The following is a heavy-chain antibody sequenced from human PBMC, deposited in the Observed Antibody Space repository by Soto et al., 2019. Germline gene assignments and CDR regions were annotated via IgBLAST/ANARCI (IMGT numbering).Heavy chain of an antibody. Sequence: PSETLSLTCTVSGGSISSGGYYWSWTRQHPGKGLEWIGYIYYTGSTYYNPSLKNRVTISVDTSKNQFSLKLNSVTAADTAVYYWAGEVAVAGTQLDDWGKGTLVTVSS. J-gene: IGHJ4*02. CDR2: IYYTGST. D-gene: IGHD6-19*01. V-gene: IGHV4-31*03. CDR1: GGSISSGGYY. CDR3: AGEVAVAGTQLDD.